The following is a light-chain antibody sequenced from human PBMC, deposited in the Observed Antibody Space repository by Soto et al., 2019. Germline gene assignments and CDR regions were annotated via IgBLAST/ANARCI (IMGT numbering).Light chain of an antibody. CDR2: AAS. V-gene: IGKV1-39*01. CDR3: QQSYSTPVT. CDR1: QSISSY. Sequence: DIQMTQSPSSLSASVGDRVTITCRASQSISSYLNWYQQKPRKAPNLLIFAASSLQSGVPSRFSGSGSGTDFTLTISSLQPEDFATYYCQQSYSTPVTFGQGTKLEIK. J-gene: IGKJ2*01.